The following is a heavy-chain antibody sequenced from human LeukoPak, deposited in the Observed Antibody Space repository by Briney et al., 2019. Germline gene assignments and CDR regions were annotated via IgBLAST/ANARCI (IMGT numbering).Heavy chain of an antibody. D-gene: IGHD6-13*01. CDR2: TSRSGDGT. V-gene: IGHV3-23*01. Sequence: PGGSLRLSCAASGFSFSNSAMDWVRQSPGKGLEWVSATSRSGDGTYYADSVKGRFTISRDNSKNTLYLQINSLRAEDTAVYYCTKDSGQQQLVPFWFDPWGQGTLVTVSS. CDR1: GFSFSNSA. CDR3: TKDSGQQQLVPFWFDP. J-gene: IGHJ5*02.